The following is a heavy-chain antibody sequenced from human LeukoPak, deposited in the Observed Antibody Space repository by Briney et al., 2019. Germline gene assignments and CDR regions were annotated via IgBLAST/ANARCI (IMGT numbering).Heavy chain of an antibody. Sequence: GESLRLSCAASGFTFSSYWIHWVRQAPGKGLEWVSYISSSGSTIYYADSVKGRFTISRDNAKNSLYLQMNSLRAEDTAVYYCAELGITMIGGVWGKGTTVTISS. CDR3: AELGITMIGGV. CDR1: GFTFSSYW. D-gene: IGHD3-10*02. V-gene: IGHV3-48*04. CDR2: ISSSGSTI. J-gene: IGHJ6*04.